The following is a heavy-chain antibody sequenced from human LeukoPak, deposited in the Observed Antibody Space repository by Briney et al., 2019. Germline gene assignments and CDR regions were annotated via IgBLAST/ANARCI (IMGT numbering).Heavy chain of an antibody. V-gene: IGHV3-7*01. D-gene: IGHD3-10*01. Sequence: GGSLRLSCAASGFTLSSYWMSWVRQAPEKGLEWEANIKKDGGEEYYVDSVKGRFTISRDNAKNSLYLQMSSLRVEDTAVYYCVRERGVAKGDYWGQGALVTVSS. CDR3: VRERGVAKGDY. J-gene: IGHJ4*02. CDR1: GFTLSSYW. CDR2: IKKDGGEE.